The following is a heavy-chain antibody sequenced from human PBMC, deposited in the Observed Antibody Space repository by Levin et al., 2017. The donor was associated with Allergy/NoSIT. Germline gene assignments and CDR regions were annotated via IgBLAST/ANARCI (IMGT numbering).Heavy chain of an antibody. CDR3: ARDSTEAYYYGAGSVNWFDP. Sequence: GESLKISCAASGFTFSSYAMHWVRQAPGKGLEWVAVISYDGSNKYYADSVKGRFTISRDNSKNTLYLQMNSLRAEDTAVYYCARDSTEAYYYGAGSVNWFDPWGQGTLVTVSS. D-gene: IGHD3-10*01. V-gene: IGHV3-30-3*01. CDR1: GFTFSSYA. J-gene: IGHJ5*02. CDR2: ISYDGSNK.